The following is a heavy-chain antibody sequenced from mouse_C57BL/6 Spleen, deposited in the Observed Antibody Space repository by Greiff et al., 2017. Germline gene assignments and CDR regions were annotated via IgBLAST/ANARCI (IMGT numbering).Heavy chain of an antibody. CDR3: TRAGGNPYWYFDV. D-gene: IGHD2-1*01. J-gene: IGHJ1*03. V-gene: IGHV5-9-1*02. CDR1: GFTFSSYA. Sequence: EVKLVESGEGLVKPGGSLKLSCAASGFTFSSYAMSWVRQTPEKRLEWVAYISSGGDYIYYADTVKGRFTISRDNARNTLYLQMSSLKSEDTAMYYCTRAGGNPYWYFDVWGTGTTVTVSS. CDR2: ISSGGDYI.